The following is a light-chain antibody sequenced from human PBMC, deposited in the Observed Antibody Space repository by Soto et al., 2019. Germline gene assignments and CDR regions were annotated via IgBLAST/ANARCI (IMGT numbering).Light chain of an antibody. Sequence: QSVLTQPPSVSGAPGQRGTISCTGSSSNIGAGYDVYWYRHLPGTAPKLLIYGNSNRPSGVPDRFSGSKSGASASLAITGLQYADEGDYYCQSYDGSLSGVVFGGGTKLTVL. CDR2: GNS. CDR1: SSNIGAGYD. CDR3: QSYDGSLSGVV. V-gene: IGLV1-40*01. J-gene: IGLJ2*01.